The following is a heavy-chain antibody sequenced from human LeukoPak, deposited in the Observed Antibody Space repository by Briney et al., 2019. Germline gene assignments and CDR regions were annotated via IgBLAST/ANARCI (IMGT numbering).Heavy chain of an antibody. CDR2: LRYDGSNQ. CDR3: SRQKPAYDIVTGYYPIDY. Sequence: GGSLRLSCAASGFSFNKNGMHWVRQAPGKGLEWVAFLRYDGSNQEYADSVKGRFTISSDNSQTTLYLQMNSLRVEDTALYYFSRQKPAYDIVTGYYPIDYWGQGTLVTVSS. J-gene: IGHJ4*02. V-gene: IGHV3-30*02. D-gene: IGHD3-9*01. CDR1: GFSFNKNG.